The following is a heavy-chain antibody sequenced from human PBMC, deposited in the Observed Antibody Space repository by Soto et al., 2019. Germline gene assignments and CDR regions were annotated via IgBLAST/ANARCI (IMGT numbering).Heavy chain of an antibody. CDR1: GFTFSSYA. CDR2: ISGSGGST. CDR3: ATDIVVVPAAMGY. D-gene: IGHD2-2*01. J-gene: IGHJ4*02. Sequence: GGSLRLSCAASGFTFSSYAMSWVRQAPGKGLEWVSAISGSGGSTYYADSVKGRFTISRDNSKNTLYLQMNSLRAEDTAVYYSATDIVVVPAAMGYWGQGTLVTVSS. V-gene: IGHV3-23*01.